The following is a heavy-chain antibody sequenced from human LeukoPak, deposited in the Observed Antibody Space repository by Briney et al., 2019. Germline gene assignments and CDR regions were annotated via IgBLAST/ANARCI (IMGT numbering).Heavy chain of an antibody. CDR3: AKDLYYDFWSGYDGAAGY. D-gene: IGHD3-3*01. Sequence: GRSLRLSCAASGFTFDDYAMHWVRQAPGKGLEWVSLISGDGGSTYYADSVKGRFTISRDNSKNSLYLQMNSLRTEDTALYYCAKDLYYDFWSGYDGAAGYWGQGTLVTVSS. CDR1: GFTFDDYA. CDR2: ISGDGGST. J-gene: IGHJ4*02. V-gene: IGHV3-43*02.